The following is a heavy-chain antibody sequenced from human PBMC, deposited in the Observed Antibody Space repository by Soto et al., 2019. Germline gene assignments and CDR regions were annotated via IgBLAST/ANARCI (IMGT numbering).Heavy chain of an antibody. CDR1: GYSFTSYW. J-gene: IGHJ4*02. D-gene: IGHD3-22*01. Sequence: GESLKISCKGSGYSFTSYWISWVRQMPGKGLEWMGRIDPSDSYTNYSPSFQGHVTISAAKSITTAYLQWSSLKASDTAMYYCARQIYDSDSGPNFQYYFDSWGQGTLVTVS. CDR2: IDPSDSYT. V-gene: IGHV5-10-1*01. CDR3: ARQIYDSDSGPNFQYYFDS.